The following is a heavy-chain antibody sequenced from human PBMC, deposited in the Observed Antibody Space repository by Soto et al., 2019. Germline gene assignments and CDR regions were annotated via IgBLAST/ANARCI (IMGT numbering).Heavy chain of an antibody. D-gene: IGHD1-26*01. V-gene: IGHV3-7*03. CDR1: GFTFSSYG. J-gene: IGHJ4*02. CDR3: AREYYSLFDY. CDR2: INHDGSEK. Sequence: GGSLRLSCAASGFTFSSYGMHWVRQAPGKGLEWVATINHDGSEKYYVDSVKGRFTISRDNTKNSLYLQMNSLRAEDTALYYCAREYYSLFDYWGQGTLVTVSS.